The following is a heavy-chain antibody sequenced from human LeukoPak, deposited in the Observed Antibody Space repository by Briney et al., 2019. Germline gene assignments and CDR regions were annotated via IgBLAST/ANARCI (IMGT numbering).Heavy chain of an antibody. V-gene: IGHV3-7*03. CDR1: GFDFTNYC. CDR3: ARARAAYFALFQH. CDR2: IRQNGLET. Sequence: PGGSLRLSCTTSGFDFTNYCMTWVRQAPGKGLEWEATIRQNGLETTYLVSVKGRFTISRDNAQNSLFLQMNSLRAEDTAVYFCARARAAYFALFQHWGQGSLVIVSS. D-gene: IGHD3-9*01. J-gene: IGHJ1*01.